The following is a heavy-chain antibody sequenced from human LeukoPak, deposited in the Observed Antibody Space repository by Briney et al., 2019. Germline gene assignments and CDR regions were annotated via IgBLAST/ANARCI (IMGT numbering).Heavy chain of an antibody. V-gene: IGHV1-69*05. CDR2: IIPIFGTA. D-gene: IGHD5-24*01. CDR3: ARGDGYNLDY. Sequence: ASVKVSCKVSGGTFSSYAISWVRQAPGQGLEWMGGIIPIFGTANYAQKFQGRVTIATDESTSTAYMELSSLRSEDTAVYYCARGDGYNLDYWGQGTLVTVSS. CDR1: GGTFSSYA. J-gene: IGHJ4*02.